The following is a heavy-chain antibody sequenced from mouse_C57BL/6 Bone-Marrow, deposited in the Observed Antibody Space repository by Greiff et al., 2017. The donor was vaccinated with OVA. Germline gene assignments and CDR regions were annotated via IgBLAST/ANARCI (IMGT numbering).Heavy chain of an antibody. V-gene: IGHV1-55*01. CDR2: IYPGSGST. J-gene: IGHJ1*03. Sequence: VQLQQPGAELVKPGASVKMSCKASGYTFTSYWITWVKQRPGQGLEWIGDIYPGSGSTNYNEKFKSKATLTVDTSSSTAYMQLSSLTSDDSAVYYCARSHYYGSSYWYFDVWGTGTTVTVSS. CDR1: GYTFTSYW. CDR3: ARSHYYGSSYWYFDV. D-gene: IGHD1-1*01.